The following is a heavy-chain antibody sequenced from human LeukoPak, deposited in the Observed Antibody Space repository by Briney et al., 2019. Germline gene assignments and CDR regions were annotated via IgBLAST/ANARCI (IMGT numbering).Heavy chain of an antibody. CDR2: IWFDGNNY. Sequence: GGSLRLSCAASGFSFSSYAIHWVRQAPGKGLEWVAVIWFDGNNYYYADSVKGRFTISRDNSKNMLYLQMNSLRAEDTAVYYCARDLNPYCGGDCWFDYWGQGTLVTVSS. J-gene: IGHJ4*02. CDR3: ARDLNPYCGGDCWFDY. CDR1: GFSFSSYA. D-gene: IGHD2-21*02. V-gene: IGHV3-33*08.